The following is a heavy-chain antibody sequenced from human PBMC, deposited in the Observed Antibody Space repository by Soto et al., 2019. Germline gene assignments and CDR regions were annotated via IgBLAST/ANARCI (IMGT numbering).Heavy chain of an antibody. CDR3: ARGDYVYYYYGMDV. Sequence: QVQLQESGPGLVKPSQTLSLTCTVSGGSISSGGYYWSWIRQHPGKGLEWIGYIYYSGSTYYNPSLKSRVTISVDTSKNHFSLKLSSVPAADTAVYYCARGDYVYYYYGMDVWGQGTTVTVSS. D-gene: IGHD4-17*01. J-gene: IGHJ6*02. CDR1: GGSISSGGYY. V-gene: IGHV4-31*03. CDR2: IYYSGST.